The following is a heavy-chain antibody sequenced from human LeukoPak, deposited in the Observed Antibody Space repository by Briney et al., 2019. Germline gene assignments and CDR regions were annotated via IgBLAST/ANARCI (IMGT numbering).Heavy chain of an antibody. CDR3: AKDVGKWESLHFFDY. CDR1: GFTFSSYA. J-gene: IGHJ4*02. Sequence: GGSLRLSCAVSGFTFSSYAMSWVRQAPGKGLEWISGIRGSGASTYYADSVTGRFTISRDNSRNTLYLQINSLRGDDTAVYYCAKDVGKWESLHFFDYWGQGTLVTVSS. CDR2: IRGSGAST. D-gene: IGHD1-26*01. V-gene: IGHV3-23*01.